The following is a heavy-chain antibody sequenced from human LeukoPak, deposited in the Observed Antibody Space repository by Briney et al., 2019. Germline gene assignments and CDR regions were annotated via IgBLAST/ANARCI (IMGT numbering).Heavy chain of an antibody. CDR1: GFTFSSYA. V-gene: IGHV3-23*01. CDR2: ITGSGGST. CDR3: ARDPRPYYGMDV. Sequence: GGSLRLSCAASGFTFSSYAMSWVRQPPGKGLEWVSTITGSGGSTYYADSVKGRFTISRGSSKNTLYLQMNSLRAEDTAVYYCARDPRPYYGMDVWGQGTTVTVSS. J-gene: IGHJ6*02.